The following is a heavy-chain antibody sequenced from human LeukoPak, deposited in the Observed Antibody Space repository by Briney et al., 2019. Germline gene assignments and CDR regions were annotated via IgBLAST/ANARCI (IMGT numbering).Heavy chain of an antibody. CDR2: IYPGDSDT. D-gene: IGHD1-26*01. J-gene: IGHJ6*02. CDR3: ASSSYYGPDYYGMDV. V-gene: IGHV5-51*01. CDR1: GYSFTSYW. Sequence: PGESLKISCKGSGYSFTSYWIGWVRQMPGKGLEWMGIIYPGDSDTRYSPSFQGQVTIPADKSISTAYLQWSSLKASDTAMYYCASSSYYGPDYYGMDVWGQGTTVTVSS.